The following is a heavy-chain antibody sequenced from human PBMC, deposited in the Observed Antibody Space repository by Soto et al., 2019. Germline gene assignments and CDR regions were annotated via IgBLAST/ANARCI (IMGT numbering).Heavy chain of an antibody. CDR1: GGSISSYY. V-gene: IGHV4-59*01. CDR3: ERERTGTTPYYYYYYMDV. J-gene: IGHJ6*03. D-gene: IGHD1-7*01. CDR2: IYYSGST. Sequence: SETLSLTCTVSGGSISSYYWSWIRQPPGKGLEWIGYIYYSGSTNYNPSLKSRVTISVDTSKNQFSLKLSSVTAADTAVYYCERERTGTTPYYYYYYMDVWGKGTTVTVSS.